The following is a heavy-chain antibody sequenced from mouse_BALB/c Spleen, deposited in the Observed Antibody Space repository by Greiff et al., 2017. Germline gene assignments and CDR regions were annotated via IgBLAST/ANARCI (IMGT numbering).Heavy chain of an antibody. CDR1: GYSFTSYY. CDR2: IDPFNGGT. CDR3: ARGDSSGSYAMDY. D-gene: IGHD3-2*01. J-gene: IGHJ4*01. Sequence: VQLQQSGPELMKPGASVKISCKASGYSFTSYYMHWVKQSHGKSLEWIGYIDPFNGGTSYNQKFKGKATLTVDKSSSTAYMHLSSLTSEDSAVYYCARGDSSGSYAMDYWGQGTSVTVSS. V-gene: IGHV1S135*01.